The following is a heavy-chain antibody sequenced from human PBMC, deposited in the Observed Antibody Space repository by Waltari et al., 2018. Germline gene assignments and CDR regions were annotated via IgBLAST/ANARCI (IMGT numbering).Heavy chain of an antibody. D-gene: IGHD1-1*01. J-gene: IGHJ3*01. V-gene: IGHV4-39*02. CDR3: ATDIGASVGTAAFDV. CDR2: ISFTGAN. CDR1: GGSISTKSHF. Sequence: QLQLQESGPGLVKPSETLSLSCSVSGGSISTKSHFWGWIRQPPGQGLQGIGTISFTGANYYRPSLKSRVTLSRDTSKNQLSLKLGSVTAADAAMYYCATDIGASVGTAAFDVWGQGKMVTVS.